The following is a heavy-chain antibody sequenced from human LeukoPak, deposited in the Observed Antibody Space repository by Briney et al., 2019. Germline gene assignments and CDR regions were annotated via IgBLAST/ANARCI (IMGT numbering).Heavy chain of an antibody. V-gene: IGHV5-51*01. CDR2: IYPNNSGS. CDR1: GYSFTNYW. D-gene: IGHD2-15*01. Sequence: GESLKISCKGSGYSFTNYWVGWVRQMPGKGLEWMGIIYPNNSGSRYSPSFRGQVTISVDRSITTAYLQWNGLKPSDTAMYYCALSSGAFDSAGYFDYWGQGTLVTVSS. J-gene: IGHJ4*02. CDR3: ALSSGAFDSAGYFDY.